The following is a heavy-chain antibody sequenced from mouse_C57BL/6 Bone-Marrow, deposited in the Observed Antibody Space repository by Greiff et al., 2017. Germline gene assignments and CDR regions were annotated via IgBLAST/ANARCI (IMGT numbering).Heavy chain of an antibody. CDR3: ARSGTWYFDV. D-gene: IGHD4-1*01. V-gene: IGHV1-42*01. CDR2: INPSTGGT. CDR1: GYSFTGYY. J-gene: IGHJ1*03. Sequence: VQLQQSGPELVKPGASVKISCKASGYSFTGYYMNWVKQSPEKSLEWIGEINPSTGGTTYNQKFKAKATLTVDKSSSTAYMQLKILTSEDSAVYYCARSGTWYFDVWGTGTTVTVSS.